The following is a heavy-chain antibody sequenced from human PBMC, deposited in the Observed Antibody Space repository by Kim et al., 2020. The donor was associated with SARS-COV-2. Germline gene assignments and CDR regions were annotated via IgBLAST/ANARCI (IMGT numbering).Heavy chain of an antibody. D-gene: IGHD3-22*01. V-gene: IGHV5-10-1*01. CDR2: IDPSDSYT. Sequence: GESLKISCKGSGYSFTSYWISWVRQMPGKGLEWMGRIDPSDSYTNYSPSFQGHVTISADKSISTAYLQWSSLKASDTAMYYCARFMGYYYDSSGYRSFDYWGQGTLVTVSS. CDR1: GYSFTSYW. J-gene: IGHJ4*02. CDR3: ARFMGYYYDSSGYRSFDY.